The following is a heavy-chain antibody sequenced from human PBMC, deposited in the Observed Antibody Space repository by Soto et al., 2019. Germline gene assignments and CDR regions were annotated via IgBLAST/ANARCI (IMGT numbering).Heavy chain of an antibody. CDR1: GFTFSSYS. CDR3: VRGYCSGGSCFDAFDI. V-gene: IGHV3-21*01. D-gene: IGHD2-15*01. J-gene: IGHJ3*02. CDR2: ISSSSSYI. Sequence: EVQLVESGGGLVKPGGSLRLSCAASGFTFSSYSMNWVRQAPGKGLEWVSSISSSSSYIYYADSVKGRFTISRDNAKNSLYLQMNSLRAEDTAVYYCVRGYCSGGSCFDAFDIWGQGTMVTVSS.